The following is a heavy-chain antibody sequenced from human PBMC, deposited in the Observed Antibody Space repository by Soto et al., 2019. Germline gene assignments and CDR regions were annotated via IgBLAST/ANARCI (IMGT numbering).Heavy chain of an antibody. Sequence: ASVKVSCRASGYTFTSYGISWGRRAPGQGLEWLGWISAYNGNTNYAQKRQGRATMTTDTSTSTAYMGRRSLRTDDTAVYYCAGVSDIPDQQLGHFFDYWGKGTLFTASS. V-gene: IGHV1-18*01. CDR2: ISAYNGNT. CDR3: AGVSDIPDQQLGHFFDY. D-gene: IGHD6-13*01. CDR1: GYTFTSYG. J-gene: IGHJ4*02.